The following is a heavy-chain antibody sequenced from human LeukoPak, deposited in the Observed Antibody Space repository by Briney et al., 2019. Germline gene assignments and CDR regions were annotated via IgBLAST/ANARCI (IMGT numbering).Heavy chain of an antibody. J-gene: IGHJ6*03. Sequence: MTSETLSLTCTVSGDSFNIYYWSWIRQSPGKGLEWIGYIYSGGRNNYNPSLKSRVTMSLDTSKNQISLKLTSVTAADTAVYFCARVPNHYFYIDVWGKGTTVTVSS. CDR1: GDSFNIYY. V-gene: IGHV4-59*01. CDR2: IYSGGRN. CDR3: ARVPNHYFYIDV.